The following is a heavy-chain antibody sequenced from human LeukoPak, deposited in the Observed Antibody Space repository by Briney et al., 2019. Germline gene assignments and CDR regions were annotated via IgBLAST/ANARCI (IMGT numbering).Heavy chain of an antibody. CDR1: GFIFSRYD. V-gene: IGHV3-48*04. Sequence: QPGGSLRLSCAASGFIFSRYDVNWVRQAPGKGLEWLSYISSTSNTTYYADSVRGRFTISRDNAKNSLYLQMNSLRAEDTAVYYCGSGNFYDIDNWGQGTLVTVSS. J-gene: IGHJ4*02. D-gene: IGHD3-10*01. CDR2: ISSTSNTT. CDR3: GSGNFYDIDN.